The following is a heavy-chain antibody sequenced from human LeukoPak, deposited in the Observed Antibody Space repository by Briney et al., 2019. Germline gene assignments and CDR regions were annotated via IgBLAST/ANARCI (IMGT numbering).Heavy chain of an antibody. Sequence: GGSLRLSCAVSGITLSNYGMSWVRQAPGKGLEWVAGISDSGGRTNYADSVKGRFTISRDNPKNTLYLQMNSLRAEDTAVYFCAKRGVVIRVILVGFHKEAFYFDSWGQGALVTVSS. CDR1: GITLSNYG. CDR2: ISDSGGRT. J-gene: IGHJ4*02. CDR3: AKRGVVIRVILVGFHKEAFYFDS. D-gene: IGHD3-22*01. V-gene: IGHV3-23*01.